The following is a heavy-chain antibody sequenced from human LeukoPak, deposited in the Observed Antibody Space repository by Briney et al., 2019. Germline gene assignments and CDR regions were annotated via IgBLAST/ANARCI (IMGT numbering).Heavy chain of an antibody. Sequence: GGSLRLSCAASGFTFSSYAMSWVRQAPGKGLEWVSTVSGGGDSTWYADSVRGRFTISRDNSKSTLYLQMNSLRAEDTAVYYCAKSPYIASHIDFDYWGQVTLVTASS. CDR2: VSGGGDST. D-gene: IGHD3-16*01. CDR1: GFTFSSYA. J-gene: IGHJ4*02. V-gene: IGHV3-23*01. CDR3: AKSPYIASHIDFDY.